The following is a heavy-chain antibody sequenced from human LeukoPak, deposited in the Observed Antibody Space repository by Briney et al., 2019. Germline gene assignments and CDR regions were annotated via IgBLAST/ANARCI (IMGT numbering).Heavy chain of an antibody. CDR3: ARRQARPTVTWYFDL. CDR2: IYYTGST. Sequence: SETLSLTCTVSGGFISSYYWSWIRQPPGKGLEWIGYIYYTGSTNYNPSLKSRVTISIDTSKNQFSLKLSSVTAADTAVYYCARRQARPTVTWYFDLWGRGTLVTVSS. J-gene: IGHJ2*01. V-gene: IGHV4-59*08. D-gene: IGHD4-17*01. CDR1: GGFISSYY.